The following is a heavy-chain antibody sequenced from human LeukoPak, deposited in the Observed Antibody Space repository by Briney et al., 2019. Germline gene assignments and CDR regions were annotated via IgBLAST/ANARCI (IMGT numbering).Heavy chain of an antibody. Sequence: SETLSLTCTVSGGSISSSSYYWGWIRQPPGKGLEWIGSIYYSGSTYYNPSFKSRVTISVDTSKNQFSLKLSSVTAADTAVYYCARDRFDYTKSHYYYYGMDVWGQGTTVTVSS. CDR2: IYYSGST. CDR3: ARDRFDYTKSHYYYYGMDV. J-gene: IGHJ6*02. CDR1: GGSISSSSYY. V-gene: IGHV4-39*07. D-gene: IGHD4-11*01.